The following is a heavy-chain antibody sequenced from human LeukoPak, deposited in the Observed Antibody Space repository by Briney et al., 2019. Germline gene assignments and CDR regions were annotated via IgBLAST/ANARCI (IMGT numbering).Heavy chain of an antibody. V-gene: IGHV3-48*03. CDR1: GFTFRSYE. D-gene: IGHD3-10*02. Sequence: PGGSPRLSCAASGFTFRSYEMNWVRQAPGKGLEWVSYISSSGSTIYYADSVKDRFTISRDNAKNSLYLQMNSLRAEDTAVYYCAELGITMIGGVWGKGTTVTISS. CDR2: ISSSGSTI. J-gene: IGHJ6*04. CDR3: AELGITMIGGV.